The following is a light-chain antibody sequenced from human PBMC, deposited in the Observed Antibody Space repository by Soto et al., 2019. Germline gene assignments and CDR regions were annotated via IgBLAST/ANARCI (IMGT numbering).Light chain of an antibody. CDR2: DAS. Sequence: DIQMTQSPSTLSASVGDRVTITCRASQSISIWLAWYQQKPGKAPKLLIYDASNLESGVPSRFSGSGSGTEFTLTIRSLQPDDFATYYCQQYGSYSRITFGPGTKVDIK. V-gene: IGKV1-5*01. J-gene: IGKJ3*01. CDR1: QSISIW. CDR3: QQYGSYSRIT.